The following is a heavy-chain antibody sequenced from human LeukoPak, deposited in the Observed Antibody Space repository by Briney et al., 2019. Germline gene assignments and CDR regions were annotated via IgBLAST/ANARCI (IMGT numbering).Heavy chain of an antibody. Sequence: GGSLRLSCAASGFTFSSYAMHWVRQAPGKGLEWVAVISYDGSNKYYADSVKGRFTISRDNSKNTLYLQMNSLRAEDTAVYYCAKDLAELRFLEWSPSSDYWGQGTLVTVSS. D-gene: IGHD3-3*01. CDR2: ISYDGSNK. CDR3: AKDLAELRFLEWSPSSDY. CDR1: GFTFSSYA. V-gene: IGHV3-30-3*01. J-gene: IGHJ4*02.